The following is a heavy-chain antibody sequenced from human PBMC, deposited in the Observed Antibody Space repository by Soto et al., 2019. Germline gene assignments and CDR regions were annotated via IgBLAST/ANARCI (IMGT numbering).Heavy chain of an antibody. D-gene: IGHD2-2*01. V-gene: IGHV3-23*01. Sequence: HPGGSLRLSCAASGFTFSSYAMSWVRQAPGKGLEWVSAISGSGGSTYYADSVKGRFTISRDNSKNTLYLQMNSLRAEDTAVYYCVWCPSTSCYGEYFQHWGQGTLVTVSS. CDR2: ISGSGGST. CDR1: GFTFSSYA. J-gene: IGHJ1*01. CDR3: VWCPSTSCYGEYFQH.